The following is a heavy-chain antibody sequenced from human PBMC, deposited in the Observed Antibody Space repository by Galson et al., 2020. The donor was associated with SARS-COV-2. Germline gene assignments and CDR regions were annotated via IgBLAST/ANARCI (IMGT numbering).Heavy chain of an antibody. CDR2: ISGSGGST. CDR3: AKDHDSSGYYSGDAFDI. V-gene: IGHV3-23*01. Sequence: GGSLRLSCAASGFTFSSYAMSWVRQAPGKGLEWVSAISGSGGSTYYADSVKGRFTISRDNSKNTLYLQMNSLRAEDTAVYYCAKDHDSSGYYSGDAFDIWGQGTMVTVSS. D-gene: IGHD3-22*01. CDR1: GFTFSSYA. J-gene: IGHJ3*02.